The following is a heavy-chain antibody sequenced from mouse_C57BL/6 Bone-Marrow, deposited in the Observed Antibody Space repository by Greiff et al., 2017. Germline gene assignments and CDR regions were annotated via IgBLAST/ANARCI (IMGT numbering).Heavy chain of an antibody. Sequence: VQLKESGAELVRPGASVKLSCKASGYTFTDYYINWVKQRPGQGLEWIARLYPGSGNTYYNEKFKGKATLTAEKSSSTAYMQLSSLTSEDSAVXFGARRGLLLDYYAMDYWGQGTSVTVSS. CDR3: ARRGLLLDYYAMDY. V-gene: IGHV1-76*01. D-gene: IGHD1-1*01. J-gene: IGHJ4*01. CDR1: GYTFTDYY. CDR2: LYPGSGNT.